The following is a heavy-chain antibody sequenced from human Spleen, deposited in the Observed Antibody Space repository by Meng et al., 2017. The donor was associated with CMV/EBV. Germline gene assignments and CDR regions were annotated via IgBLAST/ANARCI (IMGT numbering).Heavy chain of an antibody. J-gene: IGHJ4*02. Sequence: ESLKISCTVSDDSITSSLFYWGWVRQPPGKGLEWIGSIYSGGNTYYNPSLKRRVTISVEASKNQFSLNLSSVTAADTAVYYCARAEDCGTDCYVLLFDSWGQGTLVTVS. D-gene: IGHD2-21*01. CDR3: ARAEDCGTDCYVLLFDS. CDR1: DDSITSSLFY. CDR2: IYSGGNT. V-gene: IGHV4-39*07.